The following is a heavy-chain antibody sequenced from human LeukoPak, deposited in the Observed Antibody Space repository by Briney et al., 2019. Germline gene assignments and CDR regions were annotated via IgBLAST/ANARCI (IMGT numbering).Heavy chain of an antibody. Sequence: PGGSLTVTCPASGFIFRSYAMRWLRPARAKEVAWVAAIYGRGGRKYYADCVQDRFISPSDNSKHTQYLQMNSLRDKDTAVYYLPKSPLRLFGELLSSGHFDCWRQ. CDR1: GFIFRSYA. V-gene: IGHV3-23*01. CDR3: PKSPLRLFGELLSSGHFDC. CDR2: IYGRGGRK. D-gene: IGHD3-10*02. J-gene: IGHJ4*02.